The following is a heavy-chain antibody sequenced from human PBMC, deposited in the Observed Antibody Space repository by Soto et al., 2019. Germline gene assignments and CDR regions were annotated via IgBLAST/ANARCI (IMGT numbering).Heavy chain of an antibody. D-gene: IGHD2-2*01. V-gene: IGHV3-7*01. CDR2: IKQDGSEK. CDR1: GFTFSSYW. Sequence: GGSLRLSCAASGFTFSSYWMSWVRRAPGKGLEWVANIKQDGSEKYYVDSVKGRFTISRDNAKNSLYLQMNSLRAEDTAVYYCARDSCSSTSCYDYFDYWGQGTLVTVSS. CDR3: ARDSCSSTSCYDYFDY. J-gene: IGHJ4*02.